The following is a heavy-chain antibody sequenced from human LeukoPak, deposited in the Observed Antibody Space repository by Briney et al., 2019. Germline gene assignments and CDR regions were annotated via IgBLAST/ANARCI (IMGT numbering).Heavy chain of an antibody. CDR3: ARESRAYYYDSSGYSIIYYYGMDV. J-gene: IGHJ6*02. Sequence: SETLSLTCAVYGGSFSGYYWSWIRQPPGKGLEWIGEINHSGSTNYNPSLKSRVTISVDTSKNQFSLKLSSVTAADTAVYYCARESRAYYYDSSGYSIIYYYGMDVWGQGTTVTVSS. D-gene: IGHD3-22*01. CDR1: GGSFSGYY. CDR2: INHSGST. V-gene: IGHV4-34*01.